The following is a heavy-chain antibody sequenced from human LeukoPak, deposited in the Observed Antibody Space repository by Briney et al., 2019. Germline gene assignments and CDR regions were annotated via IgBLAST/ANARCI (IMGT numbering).Heavy chain of an antibody. J-gene: IGHJ4*02. D-gene: IGHD2-15*01. CDR3: ARSLLNVDLSCPTNFDY. V-gene: IGHV4-31*03. CDR1: GGSISSGGYY. CDR2: IYYSENT. Sequence: SETLSLTCTVSGGSISSGGYYWSWIRQHPGKGLEWIGYIYYSENTYYKPSLQSRVTISKDTSNNQFSLKLSSVTAADTAVYYCARSLLNVDLSCPTNFDYWGQGTLVTVSS.